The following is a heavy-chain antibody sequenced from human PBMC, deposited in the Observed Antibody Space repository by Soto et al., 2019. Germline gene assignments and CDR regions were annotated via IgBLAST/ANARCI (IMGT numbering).Heavy chain of an antibody. Sequence: PGGSLRLSCAASGFTFSSYGMHWVRQAPGKGLEWVAVISYDGSNKYYADSVKGRFTISRDNSKNTLYLQMNSLRAEDTAVYYCAKEIQPSVTYFDYWGQGTLVTVSS. CDR3: AKEIQPSVTYFDY. CDR2: ISYDGSNK. J-gene: IGHJ4*02. CDR1: GFTFSSYG. D-gene: IGHD4-17*01. V-gene: IGHV3-30*18.